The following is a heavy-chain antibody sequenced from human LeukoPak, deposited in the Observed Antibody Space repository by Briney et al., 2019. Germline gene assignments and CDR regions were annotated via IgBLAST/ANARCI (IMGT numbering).Heavy chain of an antibody. CDR2: IYPGDSDT. D-gene: IGHD3-9*01. CDR1: GYSFTSYW. Sequence: GESLKISCKGSGYSFTSYWIGWVRQMPGEGLEWMGIIYPGDSDTRYSPSFQGQVTISADKSISTAYLQWSSLKASDTAMYYCARHGSRYYDILTGPYYYSGMDVWGQGTTVTVSS. CDR3: ARHGSRYYDILTGPYYYSGMDV. V-gene: IGHV5-51*01. J-gene: IGHJ6*02.